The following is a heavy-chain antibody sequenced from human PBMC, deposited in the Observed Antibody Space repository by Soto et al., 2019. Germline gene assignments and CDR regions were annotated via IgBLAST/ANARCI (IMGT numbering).Heavy chain of an antibody. J-gene: IGHJ5*02. D-gene: IGHD6-6*01. CDR2: ISSDGSNK. Sequence: QVQLVESGGGVVQPGRSLRLSCAASGFTFSNYAMHWVRQAPGKGLEWVALISSDGSNKFYADSVKGRLTISRDNSMNTLYLQVNSLRAEETALYYCAGSNSGGINWFDPWGQGTLDIVAS. CDR3: AGSNSGGINWFDP. V-gene: IGHV3-30-3*01. CDR1: GFTFSNYA.